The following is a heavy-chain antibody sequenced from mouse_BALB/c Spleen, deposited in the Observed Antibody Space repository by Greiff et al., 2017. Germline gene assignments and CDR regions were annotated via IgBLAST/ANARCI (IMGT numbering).Heavy chain of an antibody. Sequence: EVKLQESGAELVRPGALVKLSCKASGFNIKDYYMHWVKQRPEQGLEWIGWIDPENGNTIYDPKFQGKASITADTSSNTAYLQLSSLTSEDTAVYYCARTLDYWGQGTTLTVSS. J-gene: IGHJ2*01. CDR3: ARTLDY. CDR2: IDPENGNT. V-gene: IGHV14-1*02. CDR1: GFNIKDYY.